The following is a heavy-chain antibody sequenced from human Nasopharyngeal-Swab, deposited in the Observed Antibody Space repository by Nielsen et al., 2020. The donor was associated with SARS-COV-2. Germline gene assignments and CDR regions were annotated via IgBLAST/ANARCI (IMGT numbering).Heavy chain of an antibody. CDR3: ARAGYCSSTSCDTTDY. Sequence: SVKVSCKASGGAFSSYAISWVRQAPGQGLEWMGGIIPIFGTANYAQKFQGRVTITADESTSTAYMELSSLRSEDTAVYYCARAGYCSSTSCDTTDYWGQGTLVTVSS. CDR1: GGAFSSYA. CDR2: IIPIFGTA. V-gene: IGHV1-69*13. D-gene: IGHD2-2*02. J-gene: IGHJ4*02.